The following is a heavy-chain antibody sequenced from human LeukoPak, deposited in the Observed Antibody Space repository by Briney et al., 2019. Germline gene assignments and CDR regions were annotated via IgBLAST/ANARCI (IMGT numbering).Heavy chain of an antibody. D-gene: IGHD4-23*01. J-gene: IGHJ3*02. Sequence: GESLKISCKGSGYSFSSYRIGWVRQMPGKGLEYMGIIYPGDSDTRYSPSFQGQVTISADKSISTAYLQWSSLKASDTAMYYCALDHGGNSAFDAFDIWGQGTMVTVSS. CDR3: ALDHGGNSAFDAFDI. V-gene: IGHV5-51*01. CDR2: IYPGDSDT. CDR1: GYSFSSYR.